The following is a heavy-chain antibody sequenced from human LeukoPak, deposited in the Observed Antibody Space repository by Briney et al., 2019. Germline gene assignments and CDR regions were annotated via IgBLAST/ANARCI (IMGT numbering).Heavy chain of an antibody. Sequence: ASVKVSCKASGGTFSSYAISWVRQAPRQGLEWMGGIIPIFGTANYAQKFQGRVTITADESTSTAYMELSSLRSEDTAVYYCASGFWGSGSYYGFDYWGQGTLVTVSS. CDR3: ASGFWGSGSYYGFDY. CDR1: GGTFSSYA. D-gene: IGHD3-10*01. V-gene: IGHV1-69*13. CDR2: IIPIFGTA. J-gene: IGHJ4*02.